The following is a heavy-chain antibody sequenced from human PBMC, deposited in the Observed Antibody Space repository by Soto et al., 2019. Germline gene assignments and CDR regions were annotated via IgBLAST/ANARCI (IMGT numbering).Heavy chain of an antibody. CDR2: IYYSGST. V-gene: IGHV4-59*08. CDR1: GGSISSYY. CDR3: ARANKQWLVHY. D-gene: IGHD6-19*01. J-gene: IGHJ4*02. Sequence: SETLSLTCTVSGGSISSYYWSWIRQPPGKGLEWIGYIYYSGSTNYDPSLKSRVTISVDTSKNQFSLKLSSVTAADTAVYYCARANKQWLVHYWGQGTLVTVS.